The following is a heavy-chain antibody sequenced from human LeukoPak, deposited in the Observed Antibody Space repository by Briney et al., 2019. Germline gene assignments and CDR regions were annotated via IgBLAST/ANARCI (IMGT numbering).Heavy chain of an antibody. Sequence: GESLKISCEGSGYSFTSYWVGWVRQMPGKGLEWMGIIYPGDSDTRYSPSFQGQVTLSADKSISTAYLQWGSLKASDTAMYYCARQGPYSSSSVDYWGQGTLVTVSS. V-gene: IGHV5-51*01. CDR1: GYSFTSYW. CDR2: IYPGDSDT. D-gene: IGHD6-6*01. J-gene: IGHJ4*02. CDR3: ARQGPYSSSSVDY.